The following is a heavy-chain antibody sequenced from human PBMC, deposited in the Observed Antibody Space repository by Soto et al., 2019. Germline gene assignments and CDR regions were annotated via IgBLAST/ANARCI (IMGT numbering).Heavy chain of an antibody. D-gene: IGHD3-9*01. V-gene: IGHV3-49*04. CDR1: GFTFGDYA. J-gene: IGHJ4*02. CDR2: IRSKAYGGTT. Sequence: PGGSLRLSCTASGFTFGDYAMSWVRQAPGKGLEWVGFIRSKAYGGTTEYAASVKGRFTISRDDSKSIAYLQMNSLKTEDTAVYYCTRDDTYYDILTGYYGSVDYWGQGTLVTVSS. CDR3: TRDDTYYDILTGYYGSVDY.